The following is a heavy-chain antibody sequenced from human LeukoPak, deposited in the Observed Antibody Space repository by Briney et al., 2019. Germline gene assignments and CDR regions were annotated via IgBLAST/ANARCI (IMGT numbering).Heavy chain of an antibody. D-gene: IGHD1-26*01. J-gene: IGHJ5*02. CDR2: IHGDGDNI. V-gene: IGHV3-74*01. Sequence: GGSLRLSCAASGFPFSSYAMYWVRQAPGEGLVWVARIHGDGDNISYADSVRGRFTISRDNAKDTLYLRMNSLRPEDTAVYYCARAQVGAPTDLWGQGTLVTVSS. CDR3: ARAQVGAPTDL. CDR1: GFPFSSYA.